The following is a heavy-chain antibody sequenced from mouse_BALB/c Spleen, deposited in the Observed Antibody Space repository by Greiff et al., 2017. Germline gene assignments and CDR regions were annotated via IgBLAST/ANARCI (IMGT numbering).Heavy chain of an antibody. Sequence: EVQLVESGGDLVKPGGSLKLSCAASGFTFSSYGMSWVRQTPDKRLEWVATISSGGSYTYYPDSVKGRFTISRDNAKNTLYLQMSSLKSEDTAMYYCAREEYRYDVGDYWGQGTTLTVSS. CDR3: AREEYRYDVGDY. V-gene: IGHV5-6*01. CDR2: ISSGGSYT. J-gene: IGHJ2*01. CDR1: GFTFSSYG. D-gene: IGHD2-14*01.